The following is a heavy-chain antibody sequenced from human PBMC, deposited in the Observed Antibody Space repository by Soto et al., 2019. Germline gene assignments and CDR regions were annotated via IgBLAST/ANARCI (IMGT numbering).Heavy chain of an antibody. CDR2: LCFSGRT. J-gene: IGHJ4*02. D-gene: IGHD3-3*01. CDR1: DDSMSSRSYC. CDR3: ERSEEWRDPPTDY. V-gene: IGHV4-39*01. Sequence: TSETLSLTCTVSDDSMSSRSYCWGWVRQPPGKGLEWIGSLCFSGRTDYNPSLRSRVTMSIDRPKNQFSLKMNSVTAADTAVYYCERSEEWRDPPTDYWGQGTQVTVSS.